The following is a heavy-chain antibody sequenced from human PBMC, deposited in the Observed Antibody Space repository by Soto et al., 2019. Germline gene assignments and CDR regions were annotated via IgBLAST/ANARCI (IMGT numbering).Heavy chain of an antibody. V-gene: IGHV3-30*18. Sequence: PGGSLRLSCAASGFTFSSYGMHWVRQAPGKGLEWVAVISYDGNDKYYADSVKGRFTVSRDNSKNTLYLQINSPRAEDTAVFYCAKERYSSSWSPLDFDYRGQGTLVTVSS. CDR3: AKERYSSSWSPLDFDY. CDR2: ISYDGNDK. J-gene: IGHJ4*02. CDR1: GFTFSSYG. D-gene: IGHD6-13*01.